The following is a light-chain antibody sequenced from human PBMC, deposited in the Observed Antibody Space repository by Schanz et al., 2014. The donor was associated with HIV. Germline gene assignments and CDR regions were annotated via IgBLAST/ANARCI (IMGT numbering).Light chain of an antibody. V-gene: IGKV3-15*01. CDR3: QQYDNWPPWT. CDR2: GAS. J-gene: IGKJ1*01. Sequence: IVLTQSPGTLSLSPGEGATLSCRASQTVSNNLAWYQQKPGQAPRLLIYGASTRVNGIPARFSGSGSGTEFTLTISSLQSEDFAVYYWQQYDNWPPWTFGQGTKVEIK. CDR1: QTVSNN.